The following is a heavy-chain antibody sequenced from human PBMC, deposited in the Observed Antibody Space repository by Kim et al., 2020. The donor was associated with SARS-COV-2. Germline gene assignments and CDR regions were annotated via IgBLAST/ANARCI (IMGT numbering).Heavy chain of an antibody. CDR3: ARVRGVTVLLGYYYYGMDV. V-gene: IGHV4-34*01. CDR2: INHSGIT. Sequence: ETLSLTCAVYGGSFSGYYWSLIRQPPGKGLEWIGEINHSGITNYNPSLKSRVTISVDTSKNQFSLKLSSVTAADTAVYYCARVRGVTVLLGYYYYGMDVWGQGTTVTVSS. D-gene: IGHD3-10*01. J-gene: IGHJ6*02. CDR1: GGSFSGYY.